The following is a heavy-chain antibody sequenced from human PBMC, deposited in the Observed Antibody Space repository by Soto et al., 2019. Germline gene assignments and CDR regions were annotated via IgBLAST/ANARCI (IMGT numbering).Heavy chain of an antibody. CDR2: ISGSGGST. CDR3: AKEGYSGYDPTYYFDY. J-gene: IGHJ4*02. CDR1: GFTFSSYA. Sequence: HPGGSLRLSCAASGFTFSSYAMSWVRQAPGKGLEWVSVISGSGGSTYYADSVKGRFTLSRDNSKNTLYLQMNSLRAEDTAVYYCAKEGYSGYDPTYYFDYWGQGTLVTVSS. V-gene: IGHV3-23*01. D-gene: IGHD5-12*01.